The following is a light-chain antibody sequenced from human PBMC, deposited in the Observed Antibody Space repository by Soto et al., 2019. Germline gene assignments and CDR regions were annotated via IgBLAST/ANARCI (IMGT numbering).Light chain of an antibody. Sequence: QSALTQPASVSGSPGQSITISCSGTSSDVGGYNYVSWYQHHPGKAPRLMIYGVSNRPSGVSNRFSGSKSDNTASLTISGLQAEDEADYYCSSYTSTYTLVFGGGTQLTVL. CDR1: SSDVGGYNY. V-gene: IGLV2-14*01. J-gene: IGLJ3*02. CDR2: GVS. CDR3: SSYTSTYTLV.